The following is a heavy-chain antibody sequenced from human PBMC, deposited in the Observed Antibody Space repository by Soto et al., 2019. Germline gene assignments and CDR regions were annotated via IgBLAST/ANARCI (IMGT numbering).Heavy chain of an antibody. Sequence: QVQLVQSGSEEKKPGASVKVSCKASGYTFTGYAMHWVRQAPGQRLEWMGWINAGNGNTKYSQKFQGRVTITRGTSTSTAYMEMSSLRSDVTSPYYCARAMALPADFDYWGQGTLVTVSS. D-gene: IGHD2-21*01. CDR1: GYTFTGYA. CDR3: ARAMALPADFDY. V-gene: IGHV1-3*05. J-gene: IGHJ4*02. CDR2: INAGNGNT.